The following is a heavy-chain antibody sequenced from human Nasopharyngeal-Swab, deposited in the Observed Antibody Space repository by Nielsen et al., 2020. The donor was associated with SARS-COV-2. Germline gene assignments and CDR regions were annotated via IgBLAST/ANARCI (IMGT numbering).Heavy chain of an antibody. D-gene: IGHD3-22*01. J-gene: IGHJ4*02. CDR1: AGSFSDFS. CDR2: ISHSGRT. CDR3: ARVPGLGYYDSSGYFLRGYFDY. Sequence: SETLSLTCAVSAGSFSDFSWSWIRQPPGQGLEWIGDISHSGRTKYNSSLMSRVTISVDTSKKQFSLKLRSVTAADTAVYFCARVPGLGYYDSSGYFLRGYFDYWGQGTLVTVSS. V-gene: IGHV4-34*01.